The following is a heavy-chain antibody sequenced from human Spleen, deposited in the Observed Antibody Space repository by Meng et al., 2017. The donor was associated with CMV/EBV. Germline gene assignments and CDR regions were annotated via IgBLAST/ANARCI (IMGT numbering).Heavy chain of an antibody. D-gene: IGHD1-14*01. CDR1: GGSFSGYY. V-gene: IGHV4-34*01. CDR3: ARDPGTTYNWFDP. CDR2: INHSGST. Sequence: GSLRLSCAVYGGSFSGYYWSWIRQPPGKGLEWIGEINHSGSTNYNPSLKSRVTISVDTSKNQFSLKLNSVTAADTAVYYCARDPGTTYNWFDPWGQGTLVTVSS. J-gene: IGHJ5*02.